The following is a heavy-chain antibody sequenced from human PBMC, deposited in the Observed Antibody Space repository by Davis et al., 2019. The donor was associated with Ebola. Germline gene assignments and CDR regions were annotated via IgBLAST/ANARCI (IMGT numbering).Heavy chain of an antibody. CDR1: GGSISSSNW. V-gene: IGHV4-4*02. Sequence: SETLSLTCAVSGGSISSSNWWSWVRQPPGKGLEWIGEIYHSGSTNYNPSLKSRVTISVDKSKNQFSLKLSSVTAADTAVYYCARVLRSYDFWSGYYGGYGMDVWGQGTTVTVSS. J-gene: IGHJ6*02. D-gene: IGHD3-3*01. CDR3: ARVLRSYDFWSGYYGGYGMDV. CDR2: IYHSGST.